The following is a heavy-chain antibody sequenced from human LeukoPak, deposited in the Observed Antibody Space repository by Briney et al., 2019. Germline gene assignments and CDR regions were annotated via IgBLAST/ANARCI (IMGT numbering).Heavy chain of an antibody. D-gene: IGHD6-6*01. CDR2: ISGSGDFT. Sequence: GGSLRLSCAASGFTFTNYAMSWVRQAPGKGLEWVSDISGSGDFTYYADSVKGRFTISRDNSKNTLYLQMSSLRTEDTAVYYCAKIEGSSSYYFDYWGQGTLVTVSS. CDR3: AKIEGSSSYYFDY. V-gene: IGHV3-23*01. CDR1: GFTFTNYA. J-gene: IGHJ4*02.